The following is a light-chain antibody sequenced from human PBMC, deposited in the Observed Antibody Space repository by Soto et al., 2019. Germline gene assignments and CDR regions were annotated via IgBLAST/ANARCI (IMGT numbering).Light chain of an antibody. CDR2: ADS. Sequence: EIVLTPSPATLSFSPGETATLSCRASQSVSGYIGWYQQKPGQAPRLLIYADSNRATGIPARFSGSGSGTDFTLTISSLEPEDFSVYYCQQRYNWPITFGQGTRLEIK. CDR3: QQRYNWPIT. V-gene: IGKV3-11*01. J-gene: IGKJ5*01. CDR1: QSVSGY.